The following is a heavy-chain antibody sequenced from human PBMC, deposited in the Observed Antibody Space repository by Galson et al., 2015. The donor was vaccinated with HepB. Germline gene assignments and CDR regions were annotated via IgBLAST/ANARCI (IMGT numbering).Heavy chain of an antibody. CDR2: IYPGDYI. D-gene: IGHD6-6*01. Sequence: QSGAEVKKPGESLKISCKGSGFTFSSYWIAWVRQMPGKGLEWMGIIYPGDYIYYSDSVKGRFTISRDNSKSTLFLQMDSLRAEDTAIYYCASSSRLSIIENLIDYWGQGTLVTVSS. J-gene: IGHJ4*02. V-gene: IGHV5-51*01. CDR1: GFTFSSYW. CDR3: ASSSRLSIIENLIDY.